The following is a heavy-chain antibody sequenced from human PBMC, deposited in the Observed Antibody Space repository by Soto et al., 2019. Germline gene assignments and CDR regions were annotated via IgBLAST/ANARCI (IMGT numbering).Heavy chain of an antibody. Sequence: SETLSLTCTVSGGSINTFYWSWIRQPAGKGLEWIGRIFSSGSTSFNPSLESRVAMSVDTSKNHFSLNLSSVTAADMAVYYCAREGSYSAYNFAHGIQLWSFDFWGQGALVTVSS. V-gene: IGHV4-4*07. CDR3: AREGSYSAYNFAHGIQLWSFDF. CDR2: IFSSGST. D-gene: IGHD5-12*01. CDR1: GGSINTFY. J-gene: IGHJ4*02.